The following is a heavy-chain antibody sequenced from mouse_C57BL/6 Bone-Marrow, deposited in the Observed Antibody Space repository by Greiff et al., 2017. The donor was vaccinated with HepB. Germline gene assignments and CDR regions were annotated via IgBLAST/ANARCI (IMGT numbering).Heavy chain of an antibody. CDR2: INPSNGGT. Sequence: QVQLQQPGTELVKPGASVKLSCKASGYTFTSYWMHWVKQRPGQGLEWIGNINPSNGGTNYNEKFKSKATLTVDKSSSTAYTQLSSLTSEDSAVYYCARGGLYDGYYLAYWGQGTLVTVSA. V-gene: IGHV1-53*01. CDR1: GYTFTSYW. CDR3: ARGGLYDGYYLAY. J-gene: IGHJ3*01. D-gene: IGHD2-3*01.